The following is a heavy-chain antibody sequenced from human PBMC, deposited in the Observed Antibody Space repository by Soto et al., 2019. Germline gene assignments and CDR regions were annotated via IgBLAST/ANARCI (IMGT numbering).Heavy chain of an antibody. D-gene: IGHD3-22*01. V-gene: IGHV4-59*01. CDR2: IYYSGST. CDR1: GDSISSYY. Sequence: SETLSLTCTVSGDSISSYYWSWIRQPPGKGLEWIGYIYYSGSTNYNPSLKSRVTISVDTSKNQFSLKLSSVTAADTAVYYCARWTYYYDSSGYYNWFDPWGQGTLVTVSS. J-gene: IGHJ5*02. CDR3: ARWTYYYDSSGYYNWFDP.